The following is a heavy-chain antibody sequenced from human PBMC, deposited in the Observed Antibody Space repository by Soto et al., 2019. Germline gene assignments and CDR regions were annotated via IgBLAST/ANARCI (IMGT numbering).Heavy chain of an antibody. J-gene: IGHJ6*02. CDR1: GGTFSSYA. CDR3: ARDKAVLVPAAMRRYYYGMDV. V-gene: IGHV1-69*12. D-gene: IGHD2-2*01. Sequence: QVQLVQSGAEVKKPGSSVKVSCKASGGTFSSYAISWVRQAPGQGLEWMGGIIPIFGTANYAQKFQGRVTTTADDSTSTAYLELSSLRSEDTAVYSCARDKAVLVPAAMRRYYYGMDVWGQGTTVTVSS. CDR2: IIPIFGTA.